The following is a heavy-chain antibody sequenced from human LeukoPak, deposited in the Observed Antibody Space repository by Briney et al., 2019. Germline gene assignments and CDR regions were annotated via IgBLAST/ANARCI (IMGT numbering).Heavy chain of an antibody. V-gene: IGHV3-30*03. CDR3: ARDAPHSYGSSLDY. Sequence: PGRSLRLSCAASEFTFSNYGMHWVRQAPGKGLEWVAVISYDGSKKYYADSVKGRFTISRDNSKNTLCLQMNSLRAEDTAVYYCARDAPHSYGSSLDYWGQGTLVTVSS. J-gene: IGHJ4*02. D-gene: IGHD5-18*01. CDR2: ISYDGSKK. CDR1: EFTFSNYG.